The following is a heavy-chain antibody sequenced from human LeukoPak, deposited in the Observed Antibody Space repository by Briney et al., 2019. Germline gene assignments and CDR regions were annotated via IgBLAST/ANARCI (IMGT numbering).Heavy chain of an antibody. J-gene: IGHJ4*02. CDR2: ISSSSTTR. Sequence: GGSLRLSCAASGFTFSSYGMHWVRQAPGQGLEWVSYISSSSTTRYYADSVKGRFTISRDNAKNSLYLQMNSLRDDDTAVYYCAREVLAGTFDYWGLGTLVTVSS. CDR1: GFTFSSYG. V-gene: IGHV3-48*02. CDR3: AREVLAGTFDY. D-gene: IGHD6-19*01.